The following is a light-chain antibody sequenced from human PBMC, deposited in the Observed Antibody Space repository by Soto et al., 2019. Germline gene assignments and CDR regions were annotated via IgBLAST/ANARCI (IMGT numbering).Light chain of an antibody. J-gene: IGKJ2*01. CDR1: ESVSNTF. CDR3: QQYGTLPYT. CDR2: ATS. V-gene: IGKV3-20*01. Sequence: EIVLTQSPGTLSLSPGERATLSCRASESVSNTFLAWYQHKPGQTPRLLIYATSTRATGIPDRFSGCGSGTDFALSISRLEPEDFAIYSCQQYGTLPYTFGRGTKVEIK.